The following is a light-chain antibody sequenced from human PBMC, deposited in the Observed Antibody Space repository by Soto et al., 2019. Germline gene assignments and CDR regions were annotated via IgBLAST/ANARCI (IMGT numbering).Light chain of an antibody. V-gene: IGLV2-14*03. J-gene: IGLJ2*01. CDR2: DVS. CDR3: NSFTTSSTLV. Sequence: QSVLTQPASVSGSPGQSITISCTGTSSDVGAYNYVSWYQHHPGKAPKLMIYDVSNRPSGVSNRFSGSKSGNTASLTISGLQAEDEADYSCNSFTTSSTLVFGGGTKVTVL. CDR1: SSDVGAYNY.